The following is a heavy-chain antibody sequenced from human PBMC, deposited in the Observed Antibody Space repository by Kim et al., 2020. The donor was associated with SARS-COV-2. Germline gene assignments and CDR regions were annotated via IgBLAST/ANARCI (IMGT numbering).Heavy chain of an antibody. V-gene: IGHV4-34*01. Sequence: KSRVTISVDTSKNQFSLKLSSVTAADTAVYYCAILPYYDFWRGYYTGRDYWGQGTLVTVSS. J-gene: IGHJ4*02. D-gene: IGHD3-3*01. CDR3: AILPYYDFWRGYYTGRDY.